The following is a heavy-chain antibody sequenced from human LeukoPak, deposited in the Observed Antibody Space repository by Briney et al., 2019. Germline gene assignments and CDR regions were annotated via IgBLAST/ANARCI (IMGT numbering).Heavy chain of an antibody. V-gene: IGHV4-34*01. Sequence: SETLSLXCAVYGGSFSGYYWSWIRQPPGKELEWIGEINHSGSTNYNPSLKSRVTISVDTSKNQFSLKLSSVTAADTAVYYCARARRLWFGELLSWGQGTLVTVSS. CDR2: INHSGST. CDR3: ARARRLWFGELLS. CDR1: GGSFSGYY. J-gene: IGHJ5*02. D-gene: IGHD3-10*01.